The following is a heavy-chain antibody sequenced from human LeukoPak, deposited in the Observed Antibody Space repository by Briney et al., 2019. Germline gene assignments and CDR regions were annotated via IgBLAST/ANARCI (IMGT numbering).Heavy chain of an antibody. CDR3: AKARSGWYLFDY. Sequence: PGGSLRLSCAASGFTFTNSAVGWVRQAPGKGLEWVSSISASGGSTYYADPVKGRFTISRDNSKNTLYLQMNSLRVEDTAIYYCAKARSGWYLFDYWGQETLVTVSS. CDR1: GFTFTNSA. CDR2: ISASGGST. V-gene: IGHV3-23*01. D-gene: IGHD6-19*01. J-gene: IGHJ4*02.